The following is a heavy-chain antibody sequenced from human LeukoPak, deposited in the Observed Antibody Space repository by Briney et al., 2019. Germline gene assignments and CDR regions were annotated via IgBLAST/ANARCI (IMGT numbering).Heavy chain of an antibody. Sequence: GGSLRLSCAASGFTFSSYAMSWVRQAPGKGLEWVSLISWDGGSTYYADSVKGRFTISRDNSKDSLYLQMNSLRTEDTALYYCAKAIIGYPDAFDIWGQGTMVTVSS. D-gene: IGHD3-22*01. V-gene: IGHV3-43*01. CDR1: GFTFSSYA. CDR3: AKAIIGYPDAFDI. J-gene: IGHJ3*02. CDR2: ISWDGGST.